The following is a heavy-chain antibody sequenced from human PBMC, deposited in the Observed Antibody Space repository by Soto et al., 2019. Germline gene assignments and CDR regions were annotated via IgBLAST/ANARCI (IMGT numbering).Heavy chain of an antibody. J-gene: IGHJ4*02. D-gene: IGHD6-13*01. CDR3: AKEFSKYSSNLGY. V-gene: IGHV3-30-3*02. CDR2: ISYDGGNK. Sequence: QVQLVESGGGVVQPGRSLRLSCAASGFTFSSYAIHWVRQAPGKGLKWVAVISYDGGNKDYADSVKGRFTISRDNSKDTLYLQMNSLRAEDTAVYYCAKEFSKYSSNLGYWGQGTLVTVSS. CDR1: GFTFSSYA.